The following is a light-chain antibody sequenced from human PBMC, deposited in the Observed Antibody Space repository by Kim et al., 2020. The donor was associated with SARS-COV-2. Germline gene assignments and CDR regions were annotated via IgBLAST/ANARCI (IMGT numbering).Light chain of an antibody. CDR3: CSYAGSVV. V-gene: IGLV2-11*01. CDR2: DVT. Sequence: QSALTQPRSVSGSPGQSVTISCTGTSSDVGSYNYVSWYQQHPGKAPKLMIYDVTKRPSGVPDRFSGSKSGNTASLTISGLQAEDEADYYCCSYAGSVVFGGGTQLTVL. CDR1: SSDVGSYNY. J-gene: IGLJ2*01.